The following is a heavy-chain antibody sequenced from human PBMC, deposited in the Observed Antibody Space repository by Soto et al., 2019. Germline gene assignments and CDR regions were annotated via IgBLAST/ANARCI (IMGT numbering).Heavy chain of an antibody. J-gene: IGHJ4*02. CDR1: GFTFSSYA. V-gene: IGHV3-23*01. D-gene: IGHD6-6*01. CDR2: ISGSDDST. Sequence: EVQLLESGGGLVQPGESLRLSCAASGFTFSSYAMSWVRQAPGKGLEWGSVISGSDDSTYYADSVKGRFTISRDNSKNTLYLQMNSPRAEDTAVYYCAKRSSSSTFDYWGQGTLVTVSS. CDR3: AKRSSSSTFDY.